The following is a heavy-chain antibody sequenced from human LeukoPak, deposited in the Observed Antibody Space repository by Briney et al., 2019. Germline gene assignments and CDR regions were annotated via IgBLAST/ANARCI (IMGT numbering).Heavy chain of an antibody. V-gene: IGHV1-69*05. Sequence: SVKVSCKASGGTFTSYAISCVRQAPGQGLEWVGGITPIFGTANYAQKFQGRVTITTDESTSTAYMELSSLRSEDTAVYYCAFHTPPGVGATTYFDYWGQGTLVTVSS. CDR3: AFHTPPGVGATTYFDY. D-gene: IGHD1-26*01. CDR1: GGTFTSYA. J-gene: IGHJ4*02. CDR2: ITPIFGTA.